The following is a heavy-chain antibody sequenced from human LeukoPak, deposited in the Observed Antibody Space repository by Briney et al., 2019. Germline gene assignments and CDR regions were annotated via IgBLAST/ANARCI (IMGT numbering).Heavy chain of an antibody. V-gene: IGHV3-23*01. CDR1: GFTFSSYG. CDR3: ARHGLLWFGGRYYFDY. J-gene: IGHJ4*02. D-gene: IGHD3-10*01. CDR2: ISGSGGST. Sequence: GGTLRLSCAASGFTFSSYGMSWVRQAPGKGLEWVSAISGSGGSTYYADSVKGRFTISRDNAKNSLYLQMNSLRAEDTAVYYCARHGLLWFGGRYYFDYWGQGTLVTVSS.